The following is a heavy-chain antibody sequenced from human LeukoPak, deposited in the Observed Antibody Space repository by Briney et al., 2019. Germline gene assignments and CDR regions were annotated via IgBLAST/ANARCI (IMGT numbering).Heavy chain of an antibody. J-gene: IGHJ3*02. CDR3: ARDGELYSGSKGLFDI. CDR1: GYTFSSYG. CDR2: ISANNGNT. Sequence: GASVTVSCKASGYTFSSYGISWVRQAPGQGLDWMGWISANNGNTNYAQKLQGRVTMTTDTSTSTAYMELRSLRSDDTAVYYCARDGELYSGSKGLFDIWGQGTMVTVSS. D-gene: IGHD1-26*01. V-gene: IGHV1-18*01.